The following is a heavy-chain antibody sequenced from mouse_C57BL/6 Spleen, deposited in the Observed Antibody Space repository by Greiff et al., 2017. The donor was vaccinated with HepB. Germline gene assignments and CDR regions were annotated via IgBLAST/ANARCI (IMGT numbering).Heavy chain of an antibody. CDR2: IDPSDSYT. CDR3: ARDSSGYYD. J-gene: IGHJ2*01. Sequence: VQLQQSGAELVKPGASVKLSCKASGYTFTSYWMQWVKQRPGQGLEWIGEIDPSDSYTNYNHKFKGKATLTVDTSSSTAYMQLSSLTSEDSAVYYCARDSSGYYDWGKGTTLTVSS. D-gene: IGHD3-2*02. CDR1: GYTFTSYW. V-gene: IGHV1-50*01.